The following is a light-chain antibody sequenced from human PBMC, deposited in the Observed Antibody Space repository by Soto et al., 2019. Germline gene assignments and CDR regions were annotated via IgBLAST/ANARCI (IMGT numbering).Light chain of an antibody. CDR3: QQYNDWPPFT. CDR2: GAS. CDR1: QTVSSN. V-gene: IGKV3-15*01. J-gene: IGKJ3*01. Sequence: EIVMTQSPATLSVSPGERATLSCRASQTVSSNLAWHQQKPGQAPRLLIHGASTRAAGIPARFSGSGSGTEFTLTISSLQSEDFAVYYCQQYNDWPPFTVGPGTRVDIK.